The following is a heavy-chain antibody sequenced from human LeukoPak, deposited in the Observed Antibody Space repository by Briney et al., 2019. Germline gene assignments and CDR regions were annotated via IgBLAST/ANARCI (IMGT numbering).Heavy chain of an antibody. CDR2: ISGDGGSP. D-gene: IGHD4-23*01. Sequence: GGSLRLSCAASGFTFSSYAMHWVRQAPGKGLEWVSLISGDGGSPYYAVSVKGRFTISRDNSKNSLYLQMNSLRTEDTALYYCAKDISWGGNSGDYWGQGTLVTVSS. V-gene: IGHV3-43*02. J-gene: IGHJ4*02. CDR3: AKDISWGGNSGDY. CDR1: GFTFSSYA.